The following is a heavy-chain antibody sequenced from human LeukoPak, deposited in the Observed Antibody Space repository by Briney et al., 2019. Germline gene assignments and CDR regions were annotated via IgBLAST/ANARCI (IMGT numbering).Heavy chain of an antibody. J-gene: IGHJ4*02. Sequence: SETLSLTCTVSGGSVSSGSYYWSWIRQSPGKGLEWIGYIYYSGSTNYNPSLKSRVTISVDTSKNQFSLKVTSVTAADTAVYYCARIVSYYDSSPYYFDYWGQGTLVTVSS. CDR3: ARIVSYYDSSPYYFDY. CDR1: GGSVSSGSYY. D-gene: IGHD3-22*01. CDR2: IYYSGST. V-gene: IGHV4-61*01.